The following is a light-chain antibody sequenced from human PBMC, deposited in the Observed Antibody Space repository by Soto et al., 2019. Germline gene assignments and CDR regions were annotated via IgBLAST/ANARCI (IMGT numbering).Light chain of an antibody. V-gene: IGLV2-8*01. CDR1: SSDVGRYKY. J-gene: IGLJ3*02. Sequence: QSALTQPPSASGSPGQSVTISCTGTSSDVGRYKYVSWYQQYPGKAPKVMIYEVNKRPSGVPDRFSGSKSGNTASLTVSGLQTEDEAHYYCSSFAGSSKLVFGGGTKLTAL. CDR3: SSFAGSSKLV. CDR2: EVN.